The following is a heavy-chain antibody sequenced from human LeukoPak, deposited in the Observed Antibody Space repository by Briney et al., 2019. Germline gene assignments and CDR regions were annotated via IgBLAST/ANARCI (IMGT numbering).Heavy chain of an antibody. CDR2: IFYTGST. D-gene: IGHD6-19*01. CDR1: GGSISSGSYY. Sequence: SETLSLTCTVSGGSISSGSYYWGWIRQPPGKGLEWIGYIFYTGSTKYNSSLESRVTISVDTSKNLFSLKLSSVTAADTAVYYCASSGITRAGFDYWGQGTLVTVSS. J-gene: IGHJ4*02. CDR3: ASSGITRAGFDY. V-gene: IGHV4-61*01.